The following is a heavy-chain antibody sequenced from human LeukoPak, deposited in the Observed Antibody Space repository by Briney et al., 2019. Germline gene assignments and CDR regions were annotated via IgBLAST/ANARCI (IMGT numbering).Heavy chain of an antibody. CDR1: GYTFTSYG. CDR3: ARENLWFGKSHFDY. D-gene: IGHD3-10*01. CDR2: ISAYNGNT. J-gene: IGHJ4*02. V-gene: IGHV1-18*01. Sequence: ASVKVSCKASGYTFTSYGISWVRQAPRQGLEWVGWISAYNGNTNYAQKLQGRVTMTTDTSTSTAYMELRSLRSDDTAVYYCARENLWFGKSHFDYWGQGTLVTVSS.